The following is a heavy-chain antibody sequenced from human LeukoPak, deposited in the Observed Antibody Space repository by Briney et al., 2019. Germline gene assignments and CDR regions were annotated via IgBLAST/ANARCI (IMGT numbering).Heavy chain of an antibody. J-gene: IGHJ4*02. CDR3: AREPRFGSYSIDY. CDR1: GFTFDDYA. Sequence: GGSLRLSCAASGFTFDDYAMHWVRQAPGKGLEWVSLISWDGGSTYYADSVKGRFTISRDNAKNSLYLQMNSLRAEDTAVYYCAREPRFGSYSIDYWGQGTLVTVSS. D-gene: IGHD1-26*01. V-gene: IGHV3-43D*03. CDR2: ISWDGGST.